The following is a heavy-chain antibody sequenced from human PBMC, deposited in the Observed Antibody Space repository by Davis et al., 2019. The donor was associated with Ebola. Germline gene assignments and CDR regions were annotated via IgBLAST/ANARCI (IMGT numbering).Heavy chain of an antibody. CDR1: GFTFRDYY. CDR3: ARGRYDLWSGNKDNTDAFDI. Sequence: GESLKIPCAASGFTFRDYYMNLIRQAPGKGLEWVSYFSSRCYTIYHADSVKGRFTITRDNAKNSLYLQMNSLRAEGTAVYYGARGRYDLWSGNKDNTDAFDIWGQGTMVTVSS. CDR2: FSSRCYTI. D-gene: IGHD3-3*01. J-gene: IGHJ3*02. V-gene: IGHV3-11*04.